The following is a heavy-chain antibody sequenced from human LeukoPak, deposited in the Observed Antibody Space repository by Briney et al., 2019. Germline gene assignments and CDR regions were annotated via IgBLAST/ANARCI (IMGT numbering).Heavy chain of an antibody. CDR1: GFTFSSYS. CDR3: ASGSAALDY. J-gene: IGHJ4*02. V-gene: IGHV3-21*01. Sequence: GGSLRLSCAASGFTFSSYSMNWVRQAPGKGLEGVSSISSTSGYIDYAGSLKGRFTISRNNAENSLYLQMSSLRAEDTAVYYCASGSAALDYWGQGTLVTVSS. D-gene: IGHD6-25*01. CDR2: ISSTSGYI.